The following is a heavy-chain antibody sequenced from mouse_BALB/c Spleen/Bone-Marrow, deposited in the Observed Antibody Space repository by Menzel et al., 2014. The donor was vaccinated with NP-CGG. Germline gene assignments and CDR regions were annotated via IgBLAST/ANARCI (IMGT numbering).Heavy chain of an antibody. CDR3: ARFAY. CDR2: IDPANGNT. Sequence: EVNVVESGAEPVKPGASVKLSCTASGFNIKDTYMHWVKHRPEQGLEWIGRIDPANGNTKYDPKFQGKATITADTSSNTAYLQLSSLTSEDTAVYYCARFAYWGQGTLVTVSA. J-gene: IGHJ3*01. V-gene: IGHV14-3*02. CDR1: GFNIKDTY.